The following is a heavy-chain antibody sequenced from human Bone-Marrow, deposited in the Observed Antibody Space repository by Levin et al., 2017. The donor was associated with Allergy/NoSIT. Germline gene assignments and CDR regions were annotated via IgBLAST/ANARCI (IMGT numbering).Heavy chain of an antibody. CDR3: ARDYYRKHDY. J-gene: IGHJ4*02. CDR2: MAYDGNEK. CDR1: GFIFSNYA. Sequence: GGSLRLSCAASGFIFSNYAMHWVRQAPGKGLEWVAVMAYDGNEKHYAASVKGRFTISRDNLKNTLYLHMNSLRAEDTAVYYCARDYYRKHDYWGQGTLVTVSS. V-gene: IGHV3-30-3*01. D-gene: IGHD3-10*01.